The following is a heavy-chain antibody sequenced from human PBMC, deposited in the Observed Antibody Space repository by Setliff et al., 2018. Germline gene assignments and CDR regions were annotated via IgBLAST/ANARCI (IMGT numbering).Heavy chain of an antibody. Sequence: GSLRLSCAASGFTFSSYSMNWVRQAPGKGLEWVSSISSSSSYIYYADSVKGRFTISRDNAKNSLYLQMNSLRAEDTAVYYCASGCIAASRCYGMDVWGQGTTVTVSS. CDR1: GFTFSSYS. D-gene: IGHD6-6*01. V-gene: IGHV3-21*01. CDR3: ASGCIAASRCYGMDV. CDR2: ISSSSSYI. J-gene: IGHJ6*02.